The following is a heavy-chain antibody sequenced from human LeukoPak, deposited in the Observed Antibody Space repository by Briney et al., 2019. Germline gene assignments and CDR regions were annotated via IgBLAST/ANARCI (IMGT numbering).Heavy chain of an antibody. V-gene: IGHV3-53*01. Sequence: GGSLRLSCTVSGFTVSSNSMSWVRQAPGKGLEWVSFIYSDNTHYSDSVKGRFTISRDNSKNTLYLQMNSLRAEDTAVYYCARAHYYDSSGFDYWGQGTLVTVSS. D-gene: IGHD3-22*01. J-gene: IGHJ4*02. CDR2: IYSDNT. CDR3: ARAHYYDSSGFDY. CDR1: GFTVSSNS.